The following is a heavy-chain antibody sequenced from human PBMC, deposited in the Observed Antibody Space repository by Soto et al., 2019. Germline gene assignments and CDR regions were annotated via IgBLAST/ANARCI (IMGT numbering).Heavy chain of an antibody. CDR2: IYYSGST. J-gene: IGHJ4*02. Sequence: SETLSLTCTVSGGSISSYYWSWIRQPPGKGLEWIGYIYYSGSTNYNPSLKSRVTISVDTSKNQFSLKLSSVTAADTAVYYCARGTILGSLNDYWGQGTLVTVSS. D-gene: IGHD3-3*01. V-gene: IGHV4-59*01. CDR1: GGSISSYY. CDR3: ARGTILGSLNDY.